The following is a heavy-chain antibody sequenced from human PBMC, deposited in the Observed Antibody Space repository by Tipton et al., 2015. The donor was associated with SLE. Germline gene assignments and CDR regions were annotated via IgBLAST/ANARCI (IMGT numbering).Heavy chain of an antibody. CDR1: GFTFSSYA. CDR2: IGGGGTST. D-gene: IGHD1-1*01. CDR3: AKVRYGDYYYYGMDV. V-gene: IGHV3-23*01. Sequence: GSLRLSCAASGFTFSSYAMSWVRQAPGKGLEWVSTIGGGGTSTYYADSVKGRFTISRDFSKNTLYLQMNSLRAEDTAVYYCAKVRYGDYYYYGMDVWGQGTAVTVSS. J-gene: IGHJ6*02.